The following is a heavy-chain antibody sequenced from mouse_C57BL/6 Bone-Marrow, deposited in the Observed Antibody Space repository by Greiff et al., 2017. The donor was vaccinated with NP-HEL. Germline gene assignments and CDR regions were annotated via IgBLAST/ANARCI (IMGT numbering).Heavy chain of an antibody. J-gene: IGHJ1*03. CDR2: ISSGGSYT. CDR3: ARSSYDYDGWYFDV. CDR1: GFTFSSYG. Sequence: DVKLVESGGDLVKPGGSLKLSCAASGFTFSSYGMSWVRQTPDKRLEWVATISSGGSYTYYPDSVKGRFTISRDNAKNTLYLQMSSLKSEDTAMYYCARSSYDYDGWYFDVWGTGTTVTVSS. V-gene: IGHV5-6*02. D-gene: IGHD2-4*01.